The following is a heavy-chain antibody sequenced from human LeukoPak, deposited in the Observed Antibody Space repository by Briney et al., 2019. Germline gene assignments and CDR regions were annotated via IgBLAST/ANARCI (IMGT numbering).Heavy chain of an antibody. D-gene: IGHD3-10*01. CDR1: GVSISSSTYY. V-gene: IGHV4-39*02. CDR2: IYYSGTT. CDR3: ARDAWLWFGEFIWFDP. J-gene: IGHJ5*02. Sequence: PSETLSLTCTVSGVSISSSTYYWGWLRQSPGKGLEWIGIIYYSGTTYYNPSLKSRVTISIDTSKKQFSLKLTSVTAADTAVSYCARDAWLWFGEFIWFDPWGQGTLVTVSS.